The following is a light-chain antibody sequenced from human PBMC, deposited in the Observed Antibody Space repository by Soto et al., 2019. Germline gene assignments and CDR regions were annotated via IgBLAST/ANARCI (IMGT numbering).Light chain of an antibody. V-gene: IGLV3-9*01. CDR3: QVWDSSTVV. CDR2: RDS. Sequence: SYELTQPLPVSVALGQTARITCGGNNIGSKNVYWYQQKPGQAPVLVIYRDSNRPSGIPERFSGSNSGNTATLTISRAQGGDEADYYWQVWDSSTVVFGGGTKLTVL. CDR1: NIGSKN. J-gene: IGLJ2*01.